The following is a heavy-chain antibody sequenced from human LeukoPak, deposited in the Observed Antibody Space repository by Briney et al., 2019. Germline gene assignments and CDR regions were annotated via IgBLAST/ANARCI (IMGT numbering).Heavy chain of an antibody. CDR3: AIDRVRLEPRPHYCGMDV. D-gene: IGHD1-1*01. Sequence: GGSLRLSCAASGFTFGDDAVTWVRQAPGKGLEWVGFAKSKIYGATTLYATSVEGRFTISRDDSGSIGYLQTNSLRSEDTAVYYCAIDRVRLEPRPHYCGMDVWGQGTTVTVSS. CDR1: GFTFGDDA. CDR2: AKSKIYGATT. V-gene: IGHV3-49*04. J-gene: IGHJ6*02.